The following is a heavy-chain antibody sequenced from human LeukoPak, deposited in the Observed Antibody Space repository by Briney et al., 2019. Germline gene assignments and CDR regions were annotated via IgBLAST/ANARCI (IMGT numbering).Heavy chain of an antibody. CDR2: INHSGST. CDR3: ARHARNWFDP. J-gene: IGHJ5*02. Sequence: SETLSLTGAVYGGSFSGYYWSWIRQPPGKGLEWIGEINHSGSTNYNPSLKSRVTISVDTSKNQFSLKLSSVTAADTAVYYCARHARNWFDPWGQGTLVTVSS. CDR1: GGSFSGYY. V-gene: IGHV4-34*01.